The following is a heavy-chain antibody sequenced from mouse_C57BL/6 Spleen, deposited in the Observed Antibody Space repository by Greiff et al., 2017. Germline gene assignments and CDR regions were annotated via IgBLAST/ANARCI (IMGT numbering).Heavy chain of an antibody. V-gene: IGHV3-6*01. Sequence: VQLQQSGPGLVKPSQSLSLTCSVTGYSITSGYYWNWIRQFPGNKLEWMGYISYDGSNNYNPSLKNRISITRDTSKNQFFLKLNSVTTEDTATYYCARGDYDSLFAYWGQGTLVTVSA. D-gene: IGHD2-4*01. J-gene: IGHJ3*01. CDR1: GYSITSGYY. CDR2: ISYDGSN. CDR3: ARGDYDSLFAY.